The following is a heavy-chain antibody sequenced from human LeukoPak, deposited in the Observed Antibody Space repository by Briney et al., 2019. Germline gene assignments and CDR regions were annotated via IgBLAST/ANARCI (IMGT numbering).Heavy chain of an antibody. CDR3: ATENYYDSSGYFLT. CDR2: INHSGST. V-gene: IGHV4-34*01. CDR1: GGSFSGYY. D-gene: IGHD3-22*01. J-gene: IGHJ5*02. Sequence: SETLSLTCAVYGGSFSGYYWSWIRQPPGKGLEWIGEINHSGSTNYNPSLKSRVTISVDTSKNQFSLKLSSVTAADTAVYYCATENYYDSSGYFLTWGQGTLVTVSS.